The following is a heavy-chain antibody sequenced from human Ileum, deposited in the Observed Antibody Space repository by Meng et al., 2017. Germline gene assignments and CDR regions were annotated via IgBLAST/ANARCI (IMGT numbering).Heavy chain of an antibody. V-gene: IGHV1-3*04. CDR2: INTGNGDA. Sequence: QGQLVQSGAAVKKPGASVKVSFKASGYTFTRYAMHWVRQAPGQRLEWMGWINTGNGDAKYSQRFQGRVTITRDTSASTVYMELGSLRSEDTTVYYCARGHQNYDILTGSYWGQGTLVTVSS. J-gene: IGHJ4*02. CDR1: GYTFTRYA. CDR3: ARGHQNYDILTGSY. D-gene: IGHD3-9*01.